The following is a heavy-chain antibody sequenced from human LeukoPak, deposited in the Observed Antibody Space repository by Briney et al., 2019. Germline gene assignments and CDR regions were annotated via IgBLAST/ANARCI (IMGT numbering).Heavy chain of an antibody. J-gene: IGHJ4*02. V-gene: IGHV3-53*01. CDR3: ARDSIAAAGTDY. CDR2: IYSGGST. D-gene: IGHD6-13*01. Sequence: GGSLRLSCAASGFTVSSNYMSWVRQAPGKGLEWVSVIYSGGSTYYADSVKGRFTISRDNSKNTLYLQMNSLRAEDTAVYYCARDSIAAAGTDYWGQGTLVTASS. CDR1: GFTVSSNY.